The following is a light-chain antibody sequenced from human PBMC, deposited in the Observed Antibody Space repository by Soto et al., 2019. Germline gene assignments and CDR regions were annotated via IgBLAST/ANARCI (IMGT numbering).Light chain of an antibody. CDR3: CSYAGSYSWV. V-gene: IGLV2-11*01. J-gene: IGLJ3*02. CDR2: DVS. CDR1: SSDVGAYNY. Sequence: QCALTQPRSVSGSPGQSVTISCTGTSSDVGAYNYVSWYQHHPGKAPKVMIYDVSERPSGVPDRFSGSKSDNKASLTISGLQAEDEADYYCCSYAGSYSWVFGGVTKLTVL.